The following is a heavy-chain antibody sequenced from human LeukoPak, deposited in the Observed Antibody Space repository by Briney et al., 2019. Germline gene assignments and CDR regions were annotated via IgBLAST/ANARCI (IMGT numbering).Heavy chain of an antibody. CDR1: GGSISSYY. J-gene: IGHJ4*02. CDR2: IYTSGST. V-gene: IGHV4-4*07. CDR3: ARDGDSSGWYRPDY. D-gene: IGHD6-19*01. Sequence: PSETLSLTCTVSGGSISSYYWSWIRQPAGKGLEWIGRIYTSGSTNYNPSLKSRVTMSVDTSKNQFSLKLSSVTAADTAVYYCARDGDSSGWYRPDYWGQGTLVTVSS.